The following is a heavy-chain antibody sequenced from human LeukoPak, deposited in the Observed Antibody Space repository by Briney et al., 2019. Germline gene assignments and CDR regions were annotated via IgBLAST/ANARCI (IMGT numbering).Heavy chain of an antibody. CDR2: ISGSGGST. D-gene: IGHD6-19*01. Sequence: GGSLRLSCAASGFTFSDYYMSWIRQAPGKGLEWVSGISGSGGSTYCADSVKGRFTISRDNSKNTLFLQMNSLRAEDTAVYYCAKETYSSGWYPYFDYWGQGTLVTVSS. J-gene: IGHJ4*02. CDR1: GFTFSDYY. V-gene: IGHV3-23*01. CDR3: AKETYSSGWYPYFDY.